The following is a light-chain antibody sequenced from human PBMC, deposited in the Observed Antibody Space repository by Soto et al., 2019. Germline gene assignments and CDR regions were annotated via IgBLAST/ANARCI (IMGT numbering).Light chain of an antibody. J-gene: IGKJ1*01. V-gene: IGKV3-15*01. CDR1: HSVSDN. CDR3: QQYNNWPPWT. CDR2: GAS. Sequence: EIVMTQSPATLSVSPGERVTLFCRASHSVSDNLAWYLQKPGQAPRLLVYGASTRATGIPVRFSGSGSGTEFALTIASLQSEDFAVYYCQQYNNWPPWTFGQGTKVDIK.